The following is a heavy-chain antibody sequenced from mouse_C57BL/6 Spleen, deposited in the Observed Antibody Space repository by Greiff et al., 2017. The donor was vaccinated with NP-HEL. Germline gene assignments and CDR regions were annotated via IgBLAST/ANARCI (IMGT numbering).Heavy chain of an antibody. CDR3: ARSYYSNSAWFAY. J-gene: IGHJ3*01. Sequence: EVHLVESGGGLVQPGGSLSLSCAASGFTFTDYYMSWVRQPPGKALEWLGFIRNKANGYTTEYSASVKGRFTISRDNSQSILYLQMNALRAEDSATYYCARSYYSNSAWFAYWGQGTLVTVSA. CDR1: GFTFTDYY. CDR2: IRNKANGYTT. V-gene: IGHV7-3*01. D-gene: IGHD2-5*01.